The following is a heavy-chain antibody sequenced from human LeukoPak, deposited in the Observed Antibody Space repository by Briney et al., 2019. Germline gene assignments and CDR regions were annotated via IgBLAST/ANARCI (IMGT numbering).Heavy chain of an antibody. V-gene: IGHV3-48*02. CDR2: ISSSSSTI. CDR3: ARVEWFGEPDGSYNNWFDP. D-gene: IGHD3-10*01. Sequence: PGRSLRLSCAASGFTFSNYNMNWVRQAPGKGLEWGSYISSSSSTIYYADSVKGRFTISRDNAKNSLYLQMNSLRDEDTAVYYCARVEWFGEPDGSYNNWFDPWGQGTLVTVSS. CDR1: GFTFSNYN. J-gene: IGHJ5*02.